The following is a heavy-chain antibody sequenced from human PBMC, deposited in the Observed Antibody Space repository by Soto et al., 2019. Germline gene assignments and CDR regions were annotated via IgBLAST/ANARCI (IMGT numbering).Heavy chain of an antibody. CDR1: GFAISRGYY. Sequence: SETLSLTCSVSGFAISRGYYWSWVRQPPGKGLEWIGSIYPSVSSYHNPSLATRLRLSIDTSKNQFTLNLTSVTAADTALYFCAREKVGTTFFDNWGQGIQVTVSS. V-gene: IGHV4-38-2*02. J-gene: IGHJ4*02. D-gene: IGHD1-1*01. CDR2: IYPSVSS. CDR3: AREKVGTTFFDN.